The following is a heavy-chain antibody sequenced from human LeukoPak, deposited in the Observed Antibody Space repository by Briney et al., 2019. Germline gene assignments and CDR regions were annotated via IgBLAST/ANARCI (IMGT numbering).Heavy chain of an antibody. J-gene: IGHJ4*02. V-gene: IGHV3-7*03. CDR1: GFTFSKYW. D-gene: IGHD4/OR15-4a*01. CDR3: ARHPNSNWDY. CDR2: INEGGNEK. Sequence: GGSLRLSCAASGFTFSKYWMSWVRQVPGKGLEWVVNINEGGNEKNYVESVKGRFTVSRDNAQNSLYLQMNSLRVEDTAVYYCARHPNSNWDYWGQGTLVIVSP.